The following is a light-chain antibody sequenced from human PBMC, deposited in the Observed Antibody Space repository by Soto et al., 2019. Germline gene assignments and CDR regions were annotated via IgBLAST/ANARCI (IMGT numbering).Light chain of an antibody. J-gene: IGLJ2*01. V-gene: IGLV1-47*01. CDR1: NSNIGNNY. CDR3: AAWDDTLSGVI. CDR2: RNN. Sequence: QSVLTQPPSASGTPGQRVTISCSGSNSNIGNNYVFWYQQVPGTAPKVVTYRNNQRPSGVLDRFSSSWSGTSASLAITGLRSEDEADYYCAAWDDTLSGVIFGGGTKLTVL.